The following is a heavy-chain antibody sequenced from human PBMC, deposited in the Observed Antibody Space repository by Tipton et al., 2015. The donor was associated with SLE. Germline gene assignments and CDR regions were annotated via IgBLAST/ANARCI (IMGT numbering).Heavy chain of an antibody. CDR1: GGSISSGSYY. D-gene: IGHD5-24*01. J-gene: IGHJ4*02. V-gene: IGHV4-61*02. Sequence: TLSLTCTVSGGSISSGSYYWSWIRQPAGKGLEWIGRIYTSGSTNYNPSLKSRVTISVDTSKNQFSLKLSSVTAADTAVYYCARGSFVEMATFCFDYWGQGTLVAVSS. CDR2: IYTSGST. CDR3: ARGSFVEMATFCFDY.